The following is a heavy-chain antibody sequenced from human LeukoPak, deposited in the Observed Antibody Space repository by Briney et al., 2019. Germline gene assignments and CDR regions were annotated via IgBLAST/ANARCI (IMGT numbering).Heavy chain of an antibody. CDR2: ISSSSSYI. J-gene: IGHJ1*01. CDR3: ARDPTTDCSSTSCYTSECFQH. CDR1: GFTFSSYS. D-gene: IGHD2-2*02. V-gene: IGHV3-21*01. Sequence: GGSLRLSCAASGFTFSSYSMNWVRQAPGKGLEWVSSISSSSSYIYYADSVKGRFTISRDNAKNSLYLQMNSLRAEDTAVYYCARDPTTDCSSTSCYTSECFQHWGQGTLVTVSS.